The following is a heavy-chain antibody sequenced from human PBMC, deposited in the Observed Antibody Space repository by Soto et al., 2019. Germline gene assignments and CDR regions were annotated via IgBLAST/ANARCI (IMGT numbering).Heavy chain of an antibody. Sequence: SETLSLTCGVDGGSFRGFYRSWIRQPPGKGLEWIGEVDQSGRTNYNPSLKSQVTISVDTSEKQSSLKLSSVTAADTAVYYCARSFYYENSGYPDWGPGILVTVSS. J-gene: IGHJ4*02. V-gene: IGHV4-34*01. CDR3: ARSFYYENSGYPD. CDR2: VDQSGRT. CDR1: GGSFRGFY. D-gene: IGHD3-22*01.